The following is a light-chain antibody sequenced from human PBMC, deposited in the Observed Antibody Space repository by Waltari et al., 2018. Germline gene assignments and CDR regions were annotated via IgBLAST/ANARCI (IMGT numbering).Light chain of an antibody. CDR2: QVS. CDR3: MQGTHWPRT. J-gene: IGKJ1*01. Sequence: DVVMTQSPPSLPVTLGQPASISCWSRQSLVHSDGHMYLNWLHQRPGQSPRRLIYQVSNRDSGVPDRLSGSGSGTDFTLKISRVEAEDVGVYYCMQGTHWPRTFGQGTKVEIK. V-gene: IGKV2-30*02. CDR1: QSLVHSDGHMY.